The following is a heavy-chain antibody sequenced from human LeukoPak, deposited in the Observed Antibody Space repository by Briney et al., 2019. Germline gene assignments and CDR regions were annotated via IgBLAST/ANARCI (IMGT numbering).Heavy chain of an antibody. CDR1: GIIVSSNL. V-gene: IGHV3-30*03. D-gene: IGHD3-22*01. Sequence: GGSLRLSCAASGIIVSSNLMSWVRQAPGKGLEWVAVISYHGNNEYYADSVKGRFTISRDNSKNTLYLQMNSLTAEDTAVYYCARCPESSGYYYELDSWGQGTLVTVSS. CDR3: ARCPESSGYYYELDS. J-gene: IGHJ4*02. CDR2: ISYHGNNE.